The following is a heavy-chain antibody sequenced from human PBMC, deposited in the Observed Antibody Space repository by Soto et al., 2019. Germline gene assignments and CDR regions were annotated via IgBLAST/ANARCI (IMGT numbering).Heavy chain of an antibody. J-gene: IGHJ5*02. CDR1: GFTFSTSG. D-gene: IGHD6-19*01. CDR2: IWYNGSNK. V-gene: IGHV3-33*01. CDR3: ARDGNSGWYPNWLDP. Sequence: QVQLVESGGGVVQPGRSLRLSCAASGFTFSTSGMHWVRQAPGKGLEWVAVIWYNGSNKYYADSVKGRFTISRDNSKNTLYLQMNSLRAEDTAVYYCARDGNSGWYPNWLDPWGQGTLVIVSS.